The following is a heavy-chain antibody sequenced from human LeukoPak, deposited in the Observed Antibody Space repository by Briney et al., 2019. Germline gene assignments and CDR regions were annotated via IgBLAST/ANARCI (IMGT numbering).Heavy chain of an antibody. V-gene: IGHV3-30*18. D-gene: IGHD3-22*01. J-gene: IGHJ4*02. CDR2: ISYDGSNK. CDR3: AKDEGIIYDSSGYSY. CDR1: RYTFSSYG. Sequence: GGSLRLSCAASRYTFSSYGMHWVRQAPGKGLEWVAVISYDGSNKYYADSVKGRFTISRDNSKNTLYLQMNSLRAEDTAVYYCAKDEGIIYDSSGYSYWGQGTLVTVSS.